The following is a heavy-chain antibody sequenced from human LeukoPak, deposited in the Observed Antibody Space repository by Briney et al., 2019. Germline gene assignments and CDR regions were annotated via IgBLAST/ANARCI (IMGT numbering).Heavy chain of an antibody. J-gene: IGHJ3*02. V-gene: IGHV5-51*01. Sequence: HGESLKISCKDSGYKFTRCWIGWVRQMPGKGLEWMGIIYPGDSDTRYSLSFQGQVTISADKSISTAYLQWSSLKASDAAMYYCARQRSTAYYDSSGLPYDAFDIWGQGTMVTVSS. CDR2: IYPGDSDT. CDR1: GYKFTRCW. D-gene: IGHD3-22*01. CDR3: ARQRSTAYYDSSGLPYDAFDI.